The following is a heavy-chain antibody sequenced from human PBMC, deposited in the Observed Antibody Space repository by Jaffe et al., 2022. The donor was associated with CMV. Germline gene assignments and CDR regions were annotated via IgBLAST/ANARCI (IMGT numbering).Heavy chain of an antibody. CDR2: IYYSGST. CDR3: ARDPRYYDPIGLHYYYYGMDV. D-gene: IGHD3-3*01. V-gene: IGHV4-59*01. Sequence: QVQLQESGPGLVKPSETLSLTCTVSGGSISSYYWSWIRQPPGKGLEWIGYIYYSGSTNYNPSLKSRVTISVDTSKNQFSLKLSSVTAADTAVYYCARDPRYYDPIGLHYYYYGMDVWGQGTTVTVSS. CDR1: GGSISSYY. J-gene: IGHJ6*02.